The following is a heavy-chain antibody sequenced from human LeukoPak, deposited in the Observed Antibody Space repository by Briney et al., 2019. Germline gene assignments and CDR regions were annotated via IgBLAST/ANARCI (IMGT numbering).Heavy chain of an antibody. CDR2: ISSSSSYI. CDR1: GFTFSIYS. D-gene: IGHD3-9*01. V-gene: IGHV3-21*01. J-gene: IGHJ6*04. CDR3: ARDRPYDILTDV. Sequence: GGSLRLSCAASGFTFSIYSMNWVRQAPGKGLEWVSSISSSSSYIYYADSVKGRFTISRDNAKNSLYLQMNSLRAEDTAVYYCARDRPYDILTDVWGKGTTVTVSS.